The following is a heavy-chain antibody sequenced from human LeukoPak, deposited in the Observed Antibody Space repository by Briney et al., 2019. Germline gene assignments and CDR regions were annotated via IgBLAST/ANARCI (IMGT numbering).Heavy chain of an antibody. D-gene: IGHD1-1*01. J-gene: IGHJ3*02. CDR1: GFTFSSYA. CDR2: ISGSGGST. Sequence: PGGSLRLSCAASGFTFSSYAMSWVRQAPGKGLEWVSAISGSGGSTYYADSVKGRFTISRDNSKNTLYLQMNSLRAEDTAVYYCAKARRYNWNDGDAFDIWGQGTMVTVSS. CDR3: AKARRYNWNDGDAFDI. V-gene: IGHV3-23*01.